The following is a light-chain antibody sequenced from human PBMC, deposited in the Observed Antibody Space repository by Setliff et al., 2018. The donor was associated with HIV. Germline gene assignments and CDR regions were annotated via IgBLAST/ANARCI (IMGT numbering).Light chain of an antibody. Sequence: QSALTQPTSVSGSPGQSVPISCTGTSNDVGGHNYVSWYQQYPGKAPTLLIFGVTNRPAGVSFRFGGSKSGNTASLTISGLQAEDEADYYCSSYTSSFTYVFGSGTKVTVL. CDR2: GVT. CDR3: SSYTSSFTYV. CDR1: SNDVGGHNY. V-gene: IGLV2-14*03. J-gene: IGLJ1*01.